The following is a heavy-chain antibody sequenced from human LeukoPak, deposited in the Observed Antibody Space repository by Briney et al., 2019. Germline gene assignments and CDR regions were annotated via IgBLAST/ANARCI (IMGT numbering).Heavy chain of an antibody. V-gene: IGHV3-23*01. J-gene: IGHJ4*02. CDR2: VTGAGSST. CDR3: AKGHYGDYVASDH. Sequence: PGGPLRLSCSASGFSFSTYGMSWVRQAPGKGLEWVSTVTGAGSSTYYADSVKGRFTISRDNSKNTLYLQMNSLRAEDTAVYYCAKGHYGDYVASDHWGQGTLVTVSS. CDR1: GFSFSTYG. D-gene: IGHD4-17*01.